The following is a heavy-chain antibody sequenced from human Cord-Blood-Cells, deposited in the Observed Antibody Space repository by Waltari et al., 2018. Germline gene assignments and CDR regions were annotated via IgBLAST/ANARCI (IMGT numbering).Heavy chain of an antibody. D-gene: IGHD1-26*01. Sequence: QVQLVQSGAEVKKPGSSVKVSCKASGGTFSSYSISGVRQAPGKGLEWLGGIIPIFGTANYAQKFQGRVTITADESTSTAYMELSSLRSEDTAVYYCARRSLTLNWFDPWGQGTLVTVSS. CDR1: GGTFSSYS. V-gene: IGHV1-69*01. CDR3: ARRSLTLNWFDP. J-gene: IGHJ5*02. CDR2: IIPIFGTA.